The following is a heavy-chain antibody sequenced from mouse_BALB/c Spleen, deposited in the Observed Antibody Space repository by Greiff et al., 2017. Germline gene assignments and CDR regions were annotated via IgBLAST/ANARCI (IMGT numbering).Heavy chain of an antibody. Sequence: EVKVVESGGDLVKPGGSLKLSCAASGFTFSSYGMSWVRQTPDKRLEWVATISSGGSYTYYPDSVKGRFTISRDNAKNTLYLQMSSLKSEDTAMYYCARHERDTLAYWGQGTLVTVSA. V-gene: IGHV5-6*01. CDR2: ISSGGSYT. D-gene: IGHD3-3*01. CDR3: ARHERDTLAY. CDR1: GFTFSSYG. J-gene: IGHJ3*01.